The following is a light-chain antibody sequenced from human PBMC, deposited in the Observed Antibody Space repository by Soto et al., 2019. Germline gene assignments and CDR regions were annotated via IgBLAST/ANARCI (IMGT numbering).Light chain of an antibody. V-gene: IGKV3-11*01. J-gene: IGKJ4*01. CDR1: QRITTY. CDR3: QQRSGWPLT. Sequence: EIVLTQSPATLSLSPGERATLSCRASQRITTYLAWYQQKPGQAPRLLIYDASNRATGIPARFSGSGSGTDFNLTISSLEPEEFAFYYCQQRSGWPLTFGGGTKVEIK. CDR2: DAS.